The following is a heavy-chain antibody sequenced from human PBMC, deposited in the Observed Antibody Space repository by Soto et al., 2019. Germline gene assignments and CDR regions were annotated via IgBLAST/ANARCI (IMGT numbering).Heavy chain of an antibody. CDR1: GGTFSRYT. CDR2: IIPILDIP. Sequence: QVQLVQSGAEVKKPGSSVKVSCKASGGTFSRYTISWVRQAPGQGLEWMGRIIPILDIPNYAQNFQGRVTITADKSTSTACMELRSLRSDDTAVYYCASHFTGVLVLGASPPGGDNYGWDVWGQGTTVTVSS. CDR3: ASHFTGVLVLGASPPGGDNYGWDV. V-gene: IGHV1-69*02. J-gene: IGHJ6*02. D-gene: IGHD2-8*02.